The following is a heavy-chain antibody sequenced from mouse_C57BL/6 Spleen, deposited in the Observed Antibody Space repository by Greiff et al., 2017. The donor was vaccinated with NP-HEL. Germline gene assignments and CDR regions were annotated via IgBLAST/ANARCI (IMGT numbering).Heavy chain of an antibody. CDR1: GYAFSSSW. V-gene: IGHV1-82*01. D-gene: IGHD2-4*01. CDR3: ARFTAYDYDRASWFAY. CDR2: IYPGDGDT. Sequence: QVQLQQSGPELVKPGASVKISCKASGYAFSSSWMNWVKQRPGKGLEWIGRIYPGDGDTNYNGKFKGKATLTADKSSSTAYMQLSSLTSEDSAVYFCARFTAYDYDRASWFAYWGQGTLVTVSA. J-gene: IGHJ3*01.